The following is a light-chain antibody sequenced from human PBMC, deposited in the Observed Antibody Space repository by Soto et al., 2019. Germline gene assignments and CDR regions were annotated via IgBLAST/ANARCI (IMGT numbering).Light chain of an antibody. CDR3: SSYAGINNLGV. CDR2: EVN. V-gene: IGLV2-8*01. Sequence: QSALTQPPSASGSPGQSVTISCTGTSSDVGGYKYVSWYQQHPGKAPKLMIFEVNKRPSGVPDRFSGSMSGNTASLTVSGLQAGDEAAYYNSSYAGINNLGVFGTGTKVTVL. J-gene: IGLJ1*01. CDR1: SSDVGGYKY.